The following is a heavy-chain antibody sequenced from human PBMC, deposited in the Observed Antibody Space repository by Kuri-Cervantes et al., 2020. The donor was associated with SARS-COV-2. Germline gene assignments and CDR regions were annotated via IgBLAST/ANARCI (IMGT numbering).Heavy chain of an antibody. D-gene: IGHD1-26*01. Sequence: SETLSLTCIVSGGSISGYYWSWMRQPPGKGLEWIGNIHYSGSTNYNTSLDSRVTISVDTSKNQPSLILSSVTAADAAVYYCARLGATRGSYYYGVDVWGQGTTVTVSS. V-gene: IGHV4-59*01. J-gene: IGHJ6*02. CDR3: ARLGATRGSYYYGVDV. CDR1: GGSISGYY. CDR2: IHYSGST.